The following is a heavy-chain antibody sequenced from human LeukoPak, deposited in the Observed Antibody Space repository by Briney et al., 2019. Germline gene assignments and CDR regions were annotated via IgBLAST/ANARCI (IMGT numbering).Heavy chain of an antibody. J-gene: IGHJ5*02. CDR3: ARHERLSYFDP. V-gene: IGHV4-59*08. D-gene: IGHD3-16*01. CDR1: GTSISTYY. CDR2: IFYSGST. Sequence: PSETLSLTCTVSGTSISTYYWSWIRQPPGKGLEWIGYIFYSGSTNYNPSLKSRVTISADTSKNQFSLKLISVTAADTAFYYCARHERLSYFDPWGQGTLVTVSS.